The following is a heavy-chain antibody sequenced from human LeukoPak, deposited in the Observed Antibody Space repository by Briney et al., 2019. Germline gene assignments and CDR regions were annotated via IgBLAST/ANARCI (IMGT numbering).Heavy chain of an antibody. V-gene: IGHV4-39*01. CDR2: IYYSGST. D-gene: IGHD4-17*01. CDR1: GGSISSSSYY. CDR3: ATRSGDYPMFQDY. J-gene: IGHJ4*02. Sequence: SETLSLTCTVSGGSISSSSYYWGWIRQPPGKGLEWIGSIYYSGSTYYNPSLKSRVTISVDTSKNQFSLKLSSVTAADTAVYYCATRSGDYPMFQDYWGQGTLVTVSS.